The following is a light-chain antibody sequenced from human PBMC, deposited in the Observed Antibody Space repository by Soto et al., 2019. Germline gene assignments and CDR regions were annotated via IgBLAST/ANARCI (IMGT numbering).Light chain of an antibody. CDR1: QSIGTY. V-gene: IGKV1-39*01. Sequence: DIQMTQSPSSLSASVGDRVTITCRASQSIGTYLNWYLQKPGKAPQLLIHAASSLQTGVPSRFSGSGSGTEFTLTISSLQPEDVASFYCQQSLSTPPTFGQGTKLAIK. J-gene: IGKJ2*01. CDR2: AAS. CDR3: QQSLSTPPT.